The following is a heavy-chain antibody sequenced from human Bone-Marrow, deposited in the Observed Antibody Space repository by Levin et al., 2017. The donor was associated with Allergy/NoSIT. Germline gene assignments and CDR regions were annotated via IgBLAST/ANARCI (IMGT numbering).Heavy chain of an antibody. D-gene: IGHD6-13*01. CDR3: ARDDSTTWYGGIDS. CDR2: INTGSGNT. J-gene: IGHJ4*02. CDR1: GYTFTSHG. V-gene: IGHV1-3*04. Sequence: ASVKVSCKASGYTFTSHGIHWVRQTPGQRLEWMGWINTGSGNTQYSQKFQGRVTIGRDTFASTAYMELNYLTSEDTAVYYCARDDSTTWYGGIDSWGQGTLVTVSS.